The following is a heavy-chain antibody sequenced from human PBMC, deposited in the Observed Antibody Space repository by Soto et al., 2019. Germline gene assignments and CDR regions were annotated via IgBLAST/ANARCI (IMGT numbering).Heavy chain of an antibody. Sequence: ASVKVSCKGSGGPLSRYTISWVRQAPGQRVEWMGRIIPILGIANYAQKFQGRVTITADKSTSTAYMELSSLRSEDTAVYYCALVTTLTSPGYYYYYMYVWGKGTTVTVSS. D-gene: IGHD1-1*01. V-gene: IGHV1-69*02. CDR1: GGPLSRYT. CDR3: ALVTTLTSPGYYYYYMYV. J-gene: IGHJ6*03. CDR2: IIPILGIA.